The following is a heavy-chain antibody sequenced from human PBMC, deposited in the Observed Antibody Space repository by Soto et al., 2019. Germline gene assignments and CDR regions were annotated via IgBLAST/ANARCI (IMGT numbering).Heavy chain of an antibody. D-gene: IGHD6-13*01. J-gene: IGHJ4*02. CDR2: INHSGST. CDR1: GGSFSGYY. V-gene: IGHV4-34*01. CDR3: ARGLIAPLLFSIAARYFDY. Sequence: PSETCPTCAVYGGSFSGYYWSWIRQPPGKGLEWIGEINHSGSTNYNPSLKSRVTISVDTSKNQFSLKLSSVTAADTAVYYCARGLIAPLLFSIAARYFDYWGQGTLVTVSS.